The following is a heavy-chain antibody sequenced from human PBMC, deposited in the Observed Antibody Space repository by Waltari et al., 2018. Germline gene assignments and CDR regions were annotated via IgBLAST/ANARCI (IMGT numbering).Heavy chain of an antibody. D-gene: IGHD5-12*01. Sequence: QVQLQQWGAGLLKPSETLSLTCAVYGGSFSGSYWSWIRQPPGKGLEWIGEINHSGSTNYNPSLKSRVTISVDTSKNQFSLKLSSVTAADTAVYYCARGRAGSTRWLQAVYFDLWGRGTLVTVSS. CDR1: GGSFSGSY. V-gene: IGHV4-34*01. CDR2: INHSGST. J-gene: IGHJ2*01. CDR3: ARGRAGSTRWLQAVYFDL.